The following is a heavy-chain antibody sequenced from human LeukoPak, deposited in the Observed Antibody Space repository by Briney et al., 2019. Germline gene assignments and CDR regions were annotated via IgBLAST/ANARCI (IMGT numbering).Heavy chain of an antibody. Sequence: SETLSLTCAAYGGSFSGYYWSWIRQPPGKGLEWIGEINHSGSTNYNPSLKSRITISVDTSKNQFSLKLHSVTAADTAVYYCARGEYCSSTSCYGPYYYYGMDVWGQGTTVTVSS. CDR1: GGSFSGYY. J-gene: IGHJ6*02. V-gene: IGHV4-34*01. CDR3: ARGEYCSSTSCYGPYYYYGMDV. D-gene: IGHD2-2*01. CDR2: INHSGST.